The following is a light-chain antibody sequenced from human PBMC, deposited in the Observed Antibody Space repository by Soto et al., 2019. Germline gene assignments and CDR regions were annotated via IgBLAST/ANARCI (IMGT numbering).Light chain of an antibody. CDR2: GAS. J-gene: IGKJ5*01. V-gene: IGKV3-15*01. CDR1: QSVSTH. Sequence: EIVMTQSPATLSVSPGERAILSCRASQSVSTHLGWYQQKPGQAPRLLIFGASTRATGIPARFSGSGSGTEFTLTISSLQSEDSAVYYCQQYNNWPPFTFGQGTRLEIK. CDR3: QQYNNWPPFT.